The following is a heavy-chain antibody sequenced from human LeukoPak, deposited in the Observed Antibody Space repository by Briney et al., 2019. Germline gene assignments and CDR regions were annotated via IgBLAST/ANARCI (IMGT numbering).Heavy chain of an antibody. CDR1: GGSLSGLY. CDR3: AKEGTYTSSVEVVV. Sequence: KPSETLSLTCTVSGGSLSGLYWSWIRQPPGKGLGWIGYVYYSGSTNYNPSLKSRVTISVDTSKNQFSLNLSSVTAADTAVYYCAKEGTYTSSVEVVVWGKGTTVTVSS. V-gene: IGHV4-59*11. CDR2: VYYSGST. J-gene: IGHJ6*04. D-gene: IGHD6-6*01.